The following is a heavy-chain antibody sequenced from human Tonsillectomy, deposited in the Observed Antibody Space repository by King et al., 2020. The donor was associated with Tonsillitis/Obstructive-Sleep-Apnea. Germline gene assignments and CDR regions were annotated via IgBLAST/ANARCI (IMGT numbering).Heavy chain of an antibody. CDR1: GFTFTAYY. V-gene: IGHV1-2*06. J-gene: IGHJ5*02. D-gene: IGHD1-1*01. CDR3: ARATLGWNARSGFDP. CDR2: INPSSGGT. Sequence: VQLVESGAEVGKPGASVKVSCKASGFTFTAYYIHWVRQAPGQGLEWMGRINPSSGGTDYAQKFQGRVTMTRDTSISTAYLDLSRLTSDDTAVYYCARATLGWNARSGFDPWGQGTLVTVSS.